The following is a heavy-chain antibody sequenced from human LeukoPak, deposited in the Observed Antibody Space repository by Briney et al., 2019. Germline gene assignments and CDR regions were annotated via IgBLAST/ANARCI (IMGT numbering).Heavy chain of an antibody. CDR1: GGTFSSYA. D-gene: IGHD6-19*01. CDR2: IIPILGIA. CDR3: ARAARIAVAGTGYYYMDV. Sequence: ASVKVSCKASGGTFSSYAISWVRQAPGQGLEWMGRIIPILGIANYAQKFQGRVTITADKSTSTAYMELSSLRSEDTAVYYCARAARIAVAGTGYYYMDVWGKGTTVTVSS. J-gene: IGHJ6*03. V-gene: IGHV1-69*04.